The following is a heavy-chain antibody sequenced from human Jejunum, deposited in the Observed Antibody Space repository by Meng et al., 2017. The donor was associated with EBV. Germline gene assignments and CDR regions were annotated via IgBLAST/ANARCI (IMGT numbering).Heavy chain of an antibody. CDR1: GFTFSGHA. CDR3: TREWGADY. D-gene: IGHD3-16*01. J-gene: IGHJ4*02. V-gene: IGHV3-30-3*01. CDR2: ISNDGNNK. Sequence: VPLVGSGGGVVQPGRSLRLSCAASGFTFSGHAMQWVRQAPGKGLKWVALISNDGNNKYYADSVKGRFTISRDNSKNTLYLQMNSLRVDDTALYYCTREWGADYWGQGTLVTVSS.